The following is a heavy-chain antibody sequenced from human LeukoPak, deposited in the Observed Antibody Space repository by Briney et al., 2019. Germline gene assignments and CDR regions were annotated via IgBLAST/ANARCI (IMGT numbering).Heavy chain of an antibody. D-gene: IGHD3-16*01. CDR2: IDGDGSRA. CDR3: VREAGGTYAFDV. J-gene: IGHJ3*01. V-gene: IGHV3-74*01. CDR1: GFTFNTYW. Sequence: GESLRLSCAASGFTFNTYWMHWVRQGPGKGLVWVSRIDGDGSRASYADSVKGRFTISRDNAKNTLYLQMNSPRPEDTAVYFCVREAGGTYAFDVWGQGTMVTVSS.